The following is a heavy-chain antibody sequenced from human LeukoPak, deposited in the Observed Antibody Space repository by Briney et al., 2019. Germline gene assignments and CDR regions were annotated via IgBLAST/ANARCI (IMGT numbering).Heavy chain of an antibody. V-gene: IGHV5-51*01. J-gene: IGHJ1*01. Sequence: KHGESLKISCRASGYSFTTYWIGWVRQMPGKGLEWMGIIYPGNSDTRYRPSFQGQVTISADKSISTAYLQWNSLKASDTAMYYCARQSMVRGIDEHVLHWGQGTLVTVSS. CDR1: GYSFTTYW. D-gene: IGHD3-10*01. CDR3: ARQSMVRGIDEHVLH. CDR2: IYPGNSDT.